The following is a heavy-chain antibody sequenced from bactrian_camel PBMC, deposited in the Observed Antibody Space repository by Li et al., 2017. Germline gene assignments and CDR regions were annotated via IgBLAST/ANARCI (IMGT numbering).Heavy chain of an antibody. J-gene: IGHJ4*01. Sequence: VQLVESGGGSLQAGGSLRLSCAASGDTSSIRFMGWFRQIAGKQREGVAYIHSRYGNTAYDDSVRGRFTISQGNAKSTLYLQMNSLQPEDTAMYYCAARQPCRVWLGNEDPGDITSGVRGPRSPSPQ. V-gene: IGHV3S54*01. CDR2: IHSRYGNT. D-gene: IGHD1*01. CDR3: AARQPCRVWLGNEDPGDITS. CDR1: GDTSSIRF.